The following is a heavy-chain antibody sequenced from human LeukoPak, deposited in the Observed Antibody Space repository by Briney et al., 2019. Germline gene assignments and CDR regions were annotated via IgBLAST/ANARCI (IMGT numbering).Heavy chain of an antibody. V-gene: IGHV1-69*04. CDR3: LRYGSGSYLSDP. J-gene: IGHJ5*02. CDR2: IIPILGIA. Sequence: SVKVSCKASGGTFSSYAISWVRQAPGQGLEWMGRIIPILGIANYAQKFQGRVTITADKSTSTAYMELSSLRSEDTAVCYCLRYGSGSYLSDPWGQGTLVTVSS. D-gene: IGHD3-10*01. CDR1: GGTFSSYA.